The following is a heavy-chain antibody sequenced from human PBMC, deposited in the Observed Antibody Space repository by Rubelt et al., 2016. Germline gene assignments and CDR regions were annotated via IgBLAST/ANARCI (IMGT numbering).Heavy chain of an antibody. J-gene: IGHJ4*02. D-gene: IGHD6-19*01. CDR1: GGSFSGYY. V-gene: IGHV4-34*01. Sequence: QVQLQQWGAGLLKPSETLSLTCAVYGGSFSGYYWSWIRQPPGKGLEWIGEINHSGSTNYNPSLKSRVTISGDTAKNQFSRKLSSVTAADTAVYYCARHLEQWLVQAGFDYWGQGTLVTVSS. CDR2: INHSGST. CDR3: ARHLEQWLVQAGFDY.